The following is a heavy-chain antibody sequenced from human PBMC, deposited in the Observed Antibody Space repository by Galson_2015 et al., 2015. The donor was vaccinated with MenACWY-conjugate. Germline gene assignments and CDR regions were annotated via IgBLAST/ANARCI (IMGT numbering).Heavy chain of an antibody. Sequence: SLRLSCAASGFTFSSYGMHWVRQAPGKGLEWVAFIRYDGSNKYYADSVKGRFTISRDNSKNTLYLQMNSLRAEDTAVYYCAKDPDYYDSSGYSSHDAFDIWGQGTMVTVSS. CDR2: IRYDGSNK. J-gene: IGHJ3*02. V-gene: IGHV3-30*02. CDR3: AKDPDYYDSSGYSSHDAFDI. D-gene: IGHD3-22*01. CDR1: GFTFSSYG.